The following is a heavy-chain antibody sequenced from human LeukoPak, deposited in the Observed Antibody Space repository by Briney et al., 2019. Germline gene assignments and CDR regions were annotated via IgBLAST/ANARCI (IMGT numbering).Heavy chain of an antibody. V-gene: IGHV1-2*02. J-gene: IGHJ4*02. D-gene: IGHD4-17*01. CDR2: MNPNSGRT. CDR3: ARGPYGDYVQD. Sequence: ASVKVSCKVSGHTFTVHYMHWVRQPPGRVLECVGWMNPNSGRTIYTQKFEERVTMTRDTSISTAYMELSRLRSDDTAVYYCARGPYGDYVQDWGPGTLVTVSS. CDR1: GHTFTVHY.